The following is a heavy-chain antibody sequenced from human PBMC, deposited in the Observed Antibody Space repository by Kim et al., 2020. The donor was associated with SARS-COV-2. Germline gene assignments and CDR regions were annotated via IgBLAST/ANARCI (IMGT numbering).Heavy chain of an antibody. D-gene: IGHD3-22*01. V-gene: IGHV4-59*13. CDR1: GGSISSYY. CDR3: ARFSSITMIYGMDV. Sequence: SETLSLTCTVSGGSISSYYWSWIRQPPGKGLEWIGYIYYSGSTNYNPSLKSRVTISVDTSKNQFSLKLSSVTAADTAVYYCARFSSITMIYGMDVWGQGTTVTVSS. CDR2: IYYSGST. J-gene: IGHJ6*02.